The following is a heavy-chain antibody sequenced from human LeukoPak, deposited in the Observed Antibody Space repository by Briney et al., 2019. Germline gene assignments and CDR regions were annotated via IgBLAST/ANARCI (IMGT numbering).Heavy chain of an antibody. CDR3: ARTGYVDHFNL. CDR2: IHYSGST. V-gene: IGHV4-59*08. CDR1: GGSMSSNH. J-gene: IGHJ2*01. D-gene: IGHD4-17*01. Sequence: KPSETLSLTCTVSGGSMSSNHCSWIRQPPGKGLEFIGYIHYSGSTNYNPSLKSRVTMSVDTSKNHFSLNLRSVTAADTAVYYCARTGYVDHFNLWGRGTLVTVSS.